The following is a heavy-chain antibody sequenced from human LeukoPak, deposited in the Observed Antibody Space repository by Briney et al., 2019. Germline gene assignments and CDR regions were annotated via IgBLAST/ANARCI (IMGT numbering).Heavy chain of an antibody. CDR2: ISYDGSNN. J-gene: IGHJ3*02. CDR1: GFAFSTYV. CDR3: AKGLIRATGTGAFDI. D-gene: IGHD6-13*01. V-gene: IGHV3-30*18. Sequence: GRALRLSCAASGFAFSTYVIHWVRQAPGKGLEWVAVISYDGSNNYFVDSVKGRFTISRDNSQNTLYLEMNSLRVEDTAVYYCAKGLIRATGTGAFDIWGQGTMVTVSS.